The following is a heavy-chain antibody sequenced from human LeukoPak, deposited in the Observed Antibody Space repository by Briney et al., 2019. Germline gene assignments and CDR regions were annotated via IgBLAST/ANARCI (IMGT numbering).Heavy chain of an antibody. D-gene: IGHD3-9*01. CDR3: ARQMNYDPLTGFFGNYYMDV. V-gene: IGHV4-61*09. CDR2: FYTSGIT. CDR1: GDSINSGYYY. J-gene: IGHJ6*03. Sequence: SQTLSLTCTVSGDSINSGYYYWSWIRQPAGKALQWIGHFYTSGITNYNPSLKSRVTISVDTSKSQVSLELNSVTAADTAVYYCARQMNYDPLTGFFGNYYMDVWGKGTTVTVSS.